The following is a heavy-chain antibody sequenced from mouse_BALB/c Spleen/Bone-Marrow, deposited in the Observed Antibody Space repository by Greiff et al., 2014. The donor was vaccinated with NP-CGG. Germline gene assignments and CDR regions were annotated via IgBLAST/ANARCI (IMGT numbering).Heavy chain of an antibody. J-gene: IGHJ3*01. CDR1: GYTFTSYW. V-gene: IGHV1S41*01. D-gene: IGHD1-1*01. CDR3: ARGSYYYGSSSPWFAY. CDR2: IPPGSGTT. Sequence: DLVKPGASVKLSCKASGYTFTSYWINWIKQRPGQGLEWIGRIPPGSGTTYYNEMFKGKATLTVDTSSTTAYIQPSSLSSADSAVYFCARGSYYYGSSSPWFAYWGQGTLVTVSA.